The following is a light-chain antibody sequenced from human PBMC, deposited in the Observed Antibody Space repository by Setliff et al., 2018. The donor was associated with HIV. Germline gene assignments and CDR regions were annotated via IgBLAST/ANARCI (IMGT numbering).Light chain of an antibody. J-gene: IGLJ1*01. CDR3: SSRIVSSALHV. CDR1: SSDIGGYNY. V-gene: IGLV2-14*03. Sequence: QSALTQPASVSGSPGQSITISCTGTSSDIGGYNYVSWYQQHPGKAPKLVIYDVEDRPSGVSNRFSGSKSGNTASLTISGLQAEDEADYYCSSRIVSSALHVFGTGTKV. CDR2: DVE.